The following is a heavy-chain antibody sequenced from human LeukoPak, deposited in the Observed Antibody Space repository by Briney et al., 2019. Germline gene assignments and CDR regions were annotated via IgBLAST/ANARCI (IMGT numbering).Heavy chain of an antibody. CDR3: AKLTHSSGWYGAEYFQH. Sequence: GRSLRLSCAASGFTFSSYGMHWVRQAPGKGLEWVAVISYDGSNKYYADSVKGRFTISRDNSKNTLYLQMNSLRAEDTAVYYCAKLTHSSGWYGAEYFQHWGQGTQVTVSS. CDR1: GFTFSSYG. V-gene: IGHV3-30*18. J-gene: IGHJ1*01. CDR2: ISYDGSNK. D-gene: IGHD6-19*01.